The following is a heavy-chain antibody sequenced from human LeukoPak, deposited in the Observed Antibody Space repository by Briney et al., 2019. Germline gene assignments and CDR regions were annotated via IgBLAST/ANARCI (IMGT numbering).Heavy chain of an antibody. Sequence: PGGSLRLSCAASAFTFSSYGMSWVRQAPAKGLEWVSAISGSGGSTYYADSVKGRFTISRDTSKNTLYLQMNSLRAEDTAVYYCAKDREAEYSSSCSGYWGQGTLVTVSS. CDR1: AFTFSSYG. CDR2: ISGSGGST. J-gene: IGHJ4*02. D-gene: IGHD6-6*01. CDR3: AKDREAEYSSSCSGY. V-gene: IGHV3-23*01.